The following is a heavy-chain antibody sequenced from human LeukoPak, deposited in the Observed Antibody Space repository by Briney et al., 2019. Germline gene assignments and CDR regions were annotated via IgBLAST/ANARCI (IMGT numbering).Heavy chain of an antibody. D-gene: IGHD6-19*01. Sequence: PGGSLRLSCAASGFTFDDYGMHWVRQTPGKGLEWVSGISWNSGGIAYADSVEGRFTISRDNARNSLYLQMNSLRAEDTALYYCTKGGFSSGWLGDYWGQGTLVTVSS. J-gene: IGHJ4*02. CDR3: TKGGFSSGWLGDY. CDR2: ISWNSGGI. V-gene: IGHV3-9*01. CDR1: GFTFDDYG.